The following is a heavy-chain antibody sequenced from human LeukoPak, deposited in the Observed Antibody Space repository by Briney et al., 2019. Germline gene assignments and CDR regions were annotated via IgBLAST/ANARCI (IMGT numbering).Heavy chain of an antibody. CDR2: ISGSGGST. CDR3: ASRRGLLWFGEFDY. Sequence: PGGSLRLSCAASGFTFSSYAMSWVRQAPGKGLEWVSAISGSGGSTYYADSVKGRFTTSRDNSKNTLYLQMNSLRAEDTAVYYCASRRGLLWFGEFDYWGQGTLVTVSS. CDR1: GFTFSSYA. J-gene: IGHJ4*02. V-gene: IGHV3-23*01. D-gene: IGHD3-10*01.